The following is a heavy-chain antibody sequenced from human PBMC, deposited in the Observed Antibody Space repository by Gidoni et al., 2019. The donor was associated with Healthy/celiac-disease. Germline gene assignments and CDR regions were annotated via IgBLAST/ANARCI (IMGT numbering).Heavy chain of an antibody. CDR1: SYG. D-gene: IGHD2-2*02. V-gene: IGHV3-33*01. Sequence: SYGMHWVRQAPGKGLEWVAVIWYDGSNKYYADSVKGRFTISRDNSKNTLYLQMNSLRAEDTAVYYCARDGYCSSTSCYTGDYYYYGMDVWGQGTTVTVSS. J-gene: IGHJ6*02. CDR2: IWYDGSNK. CDR3: ARDGYCSSTSCYTGDYYYYGMDV.